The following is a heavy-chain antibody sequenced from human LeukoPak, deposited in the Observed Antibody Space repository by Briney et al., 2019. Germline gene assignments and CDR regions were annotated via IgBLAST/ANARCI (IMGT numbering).Heavy chain of an antibody. D-gene: IGHD3-22*01. Sequence: PGGSLRLSCAVSGFTVSGNYMSWVRQAPGKGLEWVSVIYSGGSTYYADSVKGRFTISRDNSKNTLYLQMNSLRAEDTAVYYCASRVLVVITSDAFDIWGQGTMVTVSS. V-gene: IGHV3-53*01. CDR3: ASRVLVVITSDAFDI. J-gene: IGHJ3*02. CDR2: IYSGGST. CDR1: GFTVSGNY.